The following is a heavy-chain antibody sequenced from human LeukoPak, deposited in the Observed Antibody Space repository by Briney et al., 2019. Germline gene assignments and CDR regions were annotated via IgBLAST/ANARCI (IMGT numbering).Heavy chain of an antibody. V-gene: IGHV1-2*02. Sequence: GASVKVSCKASGYTFTGYYMHWVRQAPGQGLEWMGCINTNSGGTNYAQKFQGRVTMTRDTSISTAYMELSGLRSDDTAVYYCARDRLRIQLWLYYWGQGTLVTVSS. CDR2: INTNSGGT. J-gene: IGHJ4*02. CDR3: ARDRLRIQLWLYY. CDR1: GYTFTGYY. D-gene: IGHD5-18*01.